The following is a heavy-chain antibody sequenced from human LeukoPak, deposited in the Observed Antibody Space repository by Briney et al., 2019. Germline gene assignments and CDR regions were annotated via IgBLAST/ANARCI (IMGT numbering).Heavy chain of an antibody. D-gene: IGHD3-3*01. J-gene: IGHJ4*02. CDR2: MCVRDDNA. Sequence: ASVKVSCKTSGYTFTSYGISWARQAPGQGLEWVGWMCVRDDNARYAQNLQGRITMSKDTSTSTAYMELRNLRADDTAVYYCARDPGVASYDYWGLGTLVTVSS. CDR3: ARDPGVASYDY. CDR1: GYTFTSYG. V-gene: IGHV1-18*01.